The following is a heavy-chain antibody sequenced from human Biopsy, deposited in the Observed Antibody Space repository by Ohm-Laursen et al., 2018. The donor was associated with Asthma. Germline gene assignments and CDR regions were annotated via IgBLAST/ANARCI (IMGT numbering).Heavy chain of an antibody. CDR1: GYTFIGCH. CDR2: INPNSGGT. J-gene: IGHJ5*02. CDR3: ARGQKSAGDRWFDP. Sequence: ASVTDSCKVSGYTFIGCHIHWMRQAPGQGLEWMGRINPNSGGTNYAQKFQGRVTMTRDTSISTAYMEVSRLRSDDTAVYYCARGQKSAGDRWFDPWGQGTLVTVSS. D-gene: IGHD6-13*01. V-gene: IGHV1-2*06.